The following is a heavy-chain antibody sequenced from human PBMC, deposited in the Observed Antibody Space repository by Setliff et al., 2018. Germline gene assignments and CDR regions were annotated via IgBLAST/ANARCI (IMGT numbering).Heavy chain of an antibody. CDR3: AKVYRPQFSPGFDY. CDR2: IRNDESNQ. D-gene: IGHD6-6*01. V-gene: IGHV3-30*02. J-gene: IGHJ4*02. Sequence: GGSLRLSCTASGFTFSSYGMHWVRQAPGKGLEWVAFIRNDESNQYADSVRGRFTISRDNAKKSLYLQMNSLRAEDTAIYYCAKVYRPQFSPGFDYWGQGALVTVSS. CDR1: GFTFSSYG.